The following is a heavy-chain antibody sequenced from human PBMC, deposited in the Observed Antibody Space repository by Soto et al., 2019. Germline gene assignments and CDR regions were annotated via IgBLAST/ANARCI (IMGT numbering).Heavy chain of an antibody. CDR3: ARGAYEGFLEWLPLPYYYGMDV. D-gene: IGHD3-3*01. CDR2: INPNSGGT. CDR1: GYTFTGYY. J-gene: IGHJ6*02. V-gene: IGHV1-2*02. Sequence: ASVKVSCKASGYTFTGYYMHWVRQAPGQGLEWMGWINPNSGGTNYAQKFQGRVTMTRDTSISTAYMELSRLRSDDTAVYYCARGAYEGFLEWLPLPYYYGMDVWGQGTTVTVSS.